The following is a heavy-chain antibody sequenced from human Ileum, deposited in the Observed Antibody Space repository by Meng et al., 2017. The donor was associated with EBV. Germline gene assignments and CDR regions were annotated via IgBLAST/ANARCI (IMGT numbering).Heavy chain of an antibody. CDR2: IYWDDDK. CDR1: GFSLSISGVG. J-gene: IGHJ4*02. V-gene: IGHV2-5*02. CDR3: THRPMTSAYYYFDY. Sequence: QIPLKESGPTLVIPXXTLTLTCTFSGFSLSISGVGVGWIRSPPGKALEWLSLIYWDDDKRYSPSLKSRLTITKDTSKNQVVLTMTNMDPVDTATYYCTHRPMTSAYYYFDYWGQGTLVTVSS. D-gene: IGHD3-22*01.